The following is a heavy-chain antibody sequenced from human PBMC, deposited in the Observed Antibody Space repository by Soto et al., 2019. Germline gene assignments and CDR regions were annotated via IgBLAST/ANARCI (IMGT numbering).Heavy chain of an antibody. Sequence: GGSLRLSCAASGFTFSSYAMHWVRQAPGKGLEWVAVISYDGSNKYYADSVKGRFTISRDNSKNTLYLQMNSLRAEDTAVYYCARDHGDCSSTSCYYFDYWGQGTLGTVSS. CDR1: GFTFSSYA. CDR2: ISYDGSNK. J-gene: IGHJ4*02. V-gene: IGHV3-30*04. D-gene: IGHD2-2*01. CDR3: ARDHGDCSSTSCYYFDY.